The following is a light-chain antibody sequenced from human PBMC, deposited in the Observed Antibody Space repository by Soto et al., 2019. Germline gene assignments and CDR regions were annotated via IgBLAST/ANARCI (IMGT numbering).Light chain of an antibody. V-gene: IGLV2-23*02. CDR1: SSDVGSHNL. CDR3: CSYGGSRAV. Sequence: QSALTQPASVSGSPGQSITISCTGTSSDVGSHNLVSWHQQHPGQAPKLMIYEVSKRPLGVSARFSASKSGNTASLTISGLQAGDEADYYCCSYGGSRAVFGGGTQLTVL. J-gene: IGLJ7*01. CDR2: EVS.